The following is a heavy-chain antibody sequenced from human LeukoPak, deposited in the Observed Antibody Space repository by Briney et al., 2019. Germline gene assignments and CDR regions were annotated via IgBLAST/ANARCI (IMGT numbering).Heavy chain of an antibody. CDR1: GYTFTSYG. J-gene: IGHJ5*02. CDR3: ARDYPNYYDSSGYRGDWFDP. CDR2: ISAYNGNT. V-gene: IGHV1-18*01. D-gene: IGHD3-22*01. Sequence: WAPVKVSCKASGYTFTSYGISWVRQAPGQGLEWMGWISAYNGNTNYAQKLQGRVTVTTDTSTSTAYMELRSLRSDDTAVYYCARDYPNYYDSSGYRGDWFDPWGQGTLVTVSS.